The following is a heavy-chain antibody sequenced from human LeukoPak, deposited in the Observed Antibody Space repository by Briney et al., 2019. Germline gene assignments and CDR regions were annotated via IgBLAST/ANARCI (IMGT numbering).Heavy chain of an antibody. CDR1: GFTFSSYA. CDR3: ARDGGHYSSSWYSRY. J-gene: IGHJ4*02. D-gene: IGHD6-13*01. Sequence: GRSLRLSCAASGFTFSSYAMHWARQAPGKGLEWVAILSYDGSNKYYADSVKGRFTISRDNSKNTLYLQMNSLRADDTAVYYCARDGGHYSSSWYSRYWGQGTLVTVSP. CDR2: LSYDGSNK. V-gene: IGHV3-30-3*01.